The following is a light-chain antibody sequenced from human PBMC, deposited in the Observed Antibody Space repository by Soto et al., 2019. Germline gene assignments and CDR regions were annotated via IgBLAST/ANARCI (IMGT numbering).Light chain of an antibody. CDR3: GSYRSSNTLVV. J-gene: IGLJ3*02. CDR2: EGS. CDR1: SSDVGSYNL. V-gene: IGLV2-14*02. Sequence: QSVLTQPASVSGSPGQSITISCTGTSSDVGSYNLVSWYQQHPGKAPKLMIYEGSKRPSGVSNRFSGSKSGNTASLTISGLQAEDEADYYCGSYRSSNTLVVFGGGTKLTVL.